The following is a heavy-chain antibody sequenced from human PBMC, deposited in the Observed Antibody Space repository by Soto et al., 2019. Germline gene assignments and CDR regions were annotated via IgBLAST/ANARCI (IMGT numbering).Heavy chain of an antibody. CDR1: GYTFTSYG. D-gene: IGHD5-18*01. CDR3: ARMGMGSYGSFCAYYYGMDV. V-gene: IGHV1-18*01. CDR2: ISAYNGNT. J-gene: IGHJ6*02. Sequence: QVQLVQTGAEVKKPGASVKVSCKASGYTFTSYGISWVRQAPGQGLEWMGWISAYNGNTNYAQKLQGRVTMTTDTSTSTAYMELRSLRSDDTAVYYCARMGMGSYGSFCAYYYGMDVWGQGTTVTVSS.